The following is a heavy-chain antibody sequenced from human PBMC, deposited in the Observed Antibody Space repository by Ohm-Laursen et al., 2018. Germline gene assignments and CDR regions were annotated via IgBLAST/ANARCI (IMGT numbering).Heavy chain of an antibody. CDR3: ARVLARYYDSSGYGY. V-gene: IGHV4-34*01. J-gene: IGHJ4*02. D-gene: IGHD3-22*01. Sequence: SETLSLTCAVYGWSFSGYYWSWHRQPPGQGLEWIGEINDSGSTNYNPSRKSRVTISVDTSKNQFSQRRSSVTAADTAVYYCARVLARYYDSSGYGYWGQGTLVTVSS. CDR2: INDSGST. CDR1: GWSFSGYY.